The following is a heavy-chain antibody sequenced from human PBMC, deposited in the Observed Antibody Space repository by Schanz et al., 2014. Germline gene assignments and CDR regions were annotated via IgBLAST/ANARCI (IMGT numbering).Heavy chain of an antibody. D-gene: IGHD3-9*01. Sequence: EVQLVESGGGLVQPGGSLRLSCAASGFTFSNYSMNWVRQAPGKGLEWVSYISSSGLTVYYADSVKGRFTISRDAAKNSLYLQMNSLRDEDTAVYYCARVRYDILTDYYTEYYFDSWGQGTLVTVSS. CDR2: ISSSGLTV. CDR1: GFTFSNYS. V-gene: IGHV3-48*02. CDR3: ARVRYDILTDYYTEYYFDS. J-gene: IGHJ4*02.